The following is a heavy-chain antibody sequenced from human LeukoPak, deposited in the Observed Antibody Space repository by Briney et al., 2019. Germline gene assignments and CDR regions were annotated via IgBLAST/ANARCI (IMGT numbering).Heavy chain of an antibody. J-gene: IGHJ4*02. D-gene: IGHD6-13*01. V-gene: IGHV3-33*06. CDR1: GFTFSYYG. Sequence: GGSLRLSCAASGFTFSYYGMHWVRQPPGKGLDWVAVIWHDGSLKYYADSVRGRFTISRDNSMKTVYLQMNSLRAEDTAVYYCAKVRQFTAATGTGLDYWGQGTLVTVSS. CDR2: IWHDGSLK. CDR3: AKVRQFTAATGTGLDY.